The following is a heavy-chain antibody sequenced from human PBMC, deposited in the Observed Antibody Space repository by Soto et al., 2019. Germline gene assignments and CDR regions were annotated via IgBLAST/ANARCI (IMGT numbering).Heavy chain of an antibody. CDR1: GGSINNYY. CDR3: ARQTTYSSSWHDC. CDR2: IYSSGSI. Sequence: SETLSLTCSVSGGSINNYYWSWIRQPAGKGLEYIGRIYSSGSINYNPSLKSRVAMSVDTSKNQFSLKVRSVTAADTAVYYCARQTTYSSSWHDCWGQGTLVTVSS. J-gene: IGHJ4*02. V-gene: IGHV4-4*07. D-gene: IGHD6-13*01.